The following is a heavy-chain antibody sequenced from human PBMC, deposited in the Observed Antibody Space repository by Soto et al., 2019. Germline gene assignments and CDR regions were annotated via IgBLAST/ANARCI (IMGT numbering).Heavy chain of an antibody. V-gene: IGHV3-33*01. J-gene: IGHJ4*02. CDR2: IWYDGINK. D-gene: IGHD1-26*01. Sequence: QVQLVESGGGVVQPGRSLRLSRAASGFTFSDYAIHWVRQAPGKGLEWVAVIWYDGINKWYADSVEGRFTISRDNSKNMLYLQMNSLRAEDTAVYYCARDLKVGATRAFDYWGQGTLVTVSS. CDR1: GFTFSDYA. CDR3: ARDLKVGATRAFDY.